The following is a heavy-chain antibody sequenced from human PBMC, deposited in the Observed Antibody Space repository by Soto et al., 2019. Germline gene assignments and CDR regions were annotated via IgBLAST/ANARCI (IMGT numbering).Heavy chain of an antibody. CDR1: GFSLKNARVG. Sequence: QVTLKESGPVLVKPTETLTLTCTVSGFSLKNARVGMTWIRQPPGKALEWLAVIFSNDEKSYSTSLKRRLTKSQDTYNSQVVLTISNLGPLVTGTCFCARTLHQLDYYAMNGWGQGTTVTVSS. V-gene: IGHV2-26*01. D-gene: IGHD2-21*01. J-gene: IGHJ6*02. CDR3: ARTLHQLDYYAMNG. CDR2: IFSNDEK.